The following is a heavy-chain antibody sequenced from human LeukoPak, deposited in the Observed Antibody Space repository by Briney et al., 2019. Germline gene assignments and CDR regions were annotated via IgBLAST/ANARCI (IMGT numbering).Heavy chain of an antibody. CDR3: AAGATTAPFDY. J-gene: IGHJ4*02. V-gene: IGHV3-30*04. D-gene: IGHD1-26*01. Sequence: GGSLRLSCAASGFTFSSYAMHWVRQAPGKGLEWVAVITYDGSNKYYADSVKGRSTISRDNSKNTLYLQMNSLRAEDTAVYYCAAGATTAPFDYWGQGTLVTVSS. CDR1: GFTFSSYA. CDR2: ITYDGSNK.